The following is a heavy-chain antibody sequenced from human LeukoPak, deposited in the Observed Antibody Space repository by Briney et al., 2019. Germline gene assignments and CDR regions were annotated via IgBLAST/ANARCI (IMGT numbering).Heavy chain of an antibody. CDR1: GFNFDNFA. Sequence: GGSLRLSCVVSGFNFDNFAMHWVRQAPGKGLEWVAVIWYGGSNKYYADSVKGRFTISRDNSKNTLYLQMNSLRAEDTAVYYCAKGVTIFGVVISDAFDIWGQGTMVTVSS. CDR3: AKGVTIFGVVISDAFDI. CDR2: IWYGGSNK. V-gene: IGHV3-30*02. D-gene: IGHD3-3*01. J-gene: IGHJ3*02.